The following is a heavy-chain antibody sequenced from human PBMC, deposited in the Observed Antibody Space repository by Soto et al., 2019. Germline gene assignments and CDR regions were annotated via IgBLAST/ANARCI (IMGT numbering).Heavy chain of an antibody. Sequence: EVQLVESGGGLVQSGGSLRLSCTASGISFSTYWMHWVRQAPGKGLVWISRIKGDGSITNYADSVRGRFTIYRDNAKNILYLQVNSLRDEDTAVYYCAGGGHAGAGIYYLGDWGQGTLVTVSS. D-gene: IGHD3-10*01. CDR3: AGGGHAGAGIYYLGD. V-gene: IGHV3-74*01. CDR2: IKGDGSIT. J-gene: IGHJ4*02. CDR1: GISFSTYW.